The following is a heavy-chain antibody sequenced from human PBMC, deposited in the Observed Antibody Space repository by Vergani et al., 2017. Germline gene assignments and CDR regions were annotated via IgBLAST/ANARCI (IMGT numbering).Heavy chain of an antibody. J-gene: IGHJ4*02. CDR3: ARNDGSSGFLGYFDY. D-gene: IGHD6-19*01. Sequence: QVQLVQSGAEVKKPGASVKVSCKASGYTFTSYAMHWVRQAPGQRLEWMGWIDAGNGNTKYSHKFQGRVTITRDTSAGTAYMELSSLRSEDTAVYYCARNDGSSGFLGYFDYWGQGTLVTVSS. V-gene: IGHV1-3*01. CDR1: GYTFTSYA. CDR2: IDAGNGNT.